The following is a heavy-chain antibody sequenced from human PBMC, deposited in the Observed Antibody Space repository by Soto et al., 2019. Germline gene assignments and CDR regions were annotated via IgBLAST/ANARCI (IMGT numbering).Heavy chain of an antibody. V-gene: IGHV3-48*03. J-gene: IGHJ4*02. CDR2: ISATGDAI. CDR1: GFTFSSYE. D-gene: IGHD3-3*01. CDR3: ARFWSDY. Sequence: EVQLVESGGGLVQPGGSLRLSCGASGFTFSSYEMNWVRQAPGKGLEWISFISATGDAIYYADSVRGRFTVSRDNAKSSLYLQMSSLRAEDTAVYYCARFWSDYWGQGTLVTVSS.